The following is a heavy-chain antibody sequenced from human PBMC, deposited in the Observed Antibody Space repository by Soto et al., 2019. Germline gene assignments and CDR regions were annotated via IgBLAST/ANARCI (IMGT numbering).Heavy chain of an antibody. Sequence: ASVKVSCKASGYTFTVYYMHWVRQAPGQGLEWMGWINPKSGGTMYPQKFQGRVTMTWDTSISTAYMALTRLRSDDTAVYYCARELAKGGESAGFDYWGKGTLVTVSS. J-gene: IGHJ4*02. CDR1: GYTFTVYY. V-gene: IGHV1-2*02. CDR3: ARELAKGGESAGFDY. D-gene: IGHD4-17*01. CDR2: INPKSGGT.